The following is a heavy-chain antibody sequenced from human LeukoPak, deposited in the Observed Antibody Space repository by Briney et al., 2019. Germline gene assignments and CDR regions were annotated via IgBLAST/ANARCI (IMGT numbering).Heavy chain of an antibody. Sequence: GESLKIFCKGSGYSFTSYWIGWVRQMPGKGLEWMGIIYPGDSDTRYSPSFQGQVTISADKSISTAYLQWSSLKASDTAMYYCARTTVTTYPHFDYWGQGTLVTVSS. CDR3: ARTTVTTYPHFDY. V-gene: IGHV5-51*01. D-gene: IGHD4-17*01. CDR2: IYPGDSDT. CDR1: GYSFTSYW. J-gene: IGHJ4*02.